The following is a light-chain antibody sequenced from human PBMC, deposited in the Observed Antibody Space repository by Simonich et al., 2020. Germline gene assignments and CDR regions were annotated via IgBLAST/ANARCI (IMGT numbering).Light chain of an antibody. J-gene: IGKJ2*01. Sequence: DIVMTQSPDSLAVSLGERATINCKSSQSVLYSSNNKNYLAWYQQKPGQPPKLHISGASTRESGVPDRFSGSGSGTDFTLTISSLQAEDVAVYYCQQYYSTPYTFGQGTKLEIK. V-gene: IGKV4-1*01. CDR3: QQYYSTPYT. CDR2: GAS. CDR1: QSVLYSSNNKNY.